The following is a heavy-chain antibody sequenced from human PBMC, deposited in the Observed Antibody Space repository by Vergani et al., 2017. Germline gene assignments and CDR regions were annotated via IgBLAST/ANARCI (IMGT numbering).Heavy chain of an antibody. CDR2: INHSGST. J-gene: IGHJ6*02. CDR3: ARDPAVDTAMVPYYYYGMDV. V-gene: IGHV4-34*01. D-gene: IGHD5-18*01. Sequence: QVQLQQWGAGLLKPSETLSLTCAVYGGSFSGYYWSWIRQPPGKGLEWIGEINHSGSTNYNPSLKSRVTISVDTSKNQFSLKLSSVTAADTAVYYCARDPAVDTAMVPYYYYGMDVWGQGTTVTVSS. CDR1: GGSFSGYY.